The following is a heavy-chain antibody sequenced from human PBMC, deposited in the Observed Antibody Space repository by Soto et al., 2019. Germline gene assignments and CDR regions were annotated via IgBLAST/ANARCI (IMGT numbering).Heavy chain of an antibody. CDR1: GFTFSSYS. D-gene: IGHD6-19*01. CDR2: ISSSSSTI. Sequence: PGGSLRLSCAASGFTFSSYSMNWVRQAPGKGLEWVSYISSSSSTIYYADSVKGRFTISRDNAKNSLYLQMNSLRDEDTAVYCARGPQWPPYYYYGMDVWGQGTTVTVSS. J-gene: IGHJ6*02. V-gene: IGHV3-48*02. CDR3: ARGPQWPPYYYYGMDV.